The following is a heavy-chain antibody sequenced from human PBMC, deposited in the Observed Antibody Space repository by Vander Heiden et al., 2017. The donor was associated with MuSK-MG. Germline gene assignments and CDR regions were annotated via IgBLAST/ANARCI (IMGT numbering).Heavy chain of an antibody. Sequence: QVQLQESGPGLVKPSQTLSLTCTVSGGSISSGGYYWSWIRQHPGKGLEWIGYIYYSGGTYYNPSLKSRVTISVDTSKNQFSLKLSSVTAADTAVYYCARVPIVVVPAAYYFDYWGQGTLVTVSS. D-gene: IGHD2-2*01. J-gene: IGHJ4*02. CDR3: ARVPIVVVPAAYYFDY. CDR1: GGSISSGGYY. V-gene: IGHV4-31*03. CDR2: IYYSGGT.